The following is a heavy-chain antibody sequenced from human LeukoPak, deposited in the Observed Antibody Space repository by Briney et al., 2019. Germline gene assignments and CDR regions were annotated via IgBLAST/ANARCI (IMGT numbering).Heavy chain of an antibody. CDR2: ISGSGGST. CDR1: GFTFSSYA. D-gene: IGHD6-19*01. J-gene: IGHJ4*02. CDR3: ASRTFSSGWLIDY. V-gene: IGHV3-23*01. Sequence: SCXASGFTFSSYAMSWVRQAPGKGLEWVSAISGSGGSTYYADSVKGRFTISRDNSKNTLYLQMNSLRAEDTAVYYCASRTFSSGWLIDYWGQGTLVTVSS.